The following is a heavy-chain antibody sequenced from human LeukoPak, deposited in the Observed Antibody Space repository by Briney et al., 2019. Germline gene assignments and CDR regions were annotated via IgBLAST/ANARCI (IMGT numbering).Heavy chain of an antibody. CDR3: AKDTTVEGTFTFDY. J-gene: IGHJ4*02. Sequence: GGSLRLSCAASGFTFDDYAMHWVRQAPGKGLEWVSLISWDGGSTYYADSVKGRFTISRDNSKNSLYLQMNSLRAEDTALYYCAKDTTVEGTFTFDYWGQGTLVTVSS. V-gene: IGHV3-43D*03. CDR2: ISWDGGST. D-gene: IGHD4-23*01. CDR1: GFTFDDYA.